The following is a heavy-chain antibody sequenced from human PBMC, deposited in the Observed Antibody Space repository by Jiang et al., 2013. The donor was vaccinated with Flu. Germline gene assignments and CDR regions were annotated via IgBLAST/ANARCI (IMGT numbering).Heavy chain of an antibody. D-gene: IGHD3-10*01. CDR2: MYYNGEP. Sequence: GPGLVKASETLSLTCTSSGGSIKSYDHYWTWIRQPPGKGLEWIGSMYYNGEPLLQPVSHGSSHHVRRHVQGPVLPEGEVCDRTDTAVYYCARGGFGDLLGSMDVWGPGTTVTVSS. CDR3: ARGGFGDLLGSMDV. J-gene: IGHJ6*02. V-gene: IGHV4-39*01. CDR1: GGSIKSYDHY.